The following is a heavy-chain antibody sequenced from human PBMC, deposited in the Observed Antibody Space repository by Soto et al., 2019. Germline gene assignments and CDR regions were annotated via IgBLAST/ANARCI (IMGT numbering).Heavy chain of an antibody. CDR1: GFTFDDYT. CDR3: AKDSTIFSSHYYYGMDV. V-gene: IGHV3-9*01. CDR2: ISWNSGRI. Sequence: EVQLVESGGGLVQSGRSLTLSCAASGFTFDDYTMHWVRQAPGKGLEWVSDISWNSGRIGYADSVKGRFTISRDNAKNSLYLQMNSLRAEDTALYYCAKDSTIFSSHYYYGMDVWGQGTTVTVSS. D-gene: IGHD3-3*01. J-gene: IGHJ6*02.